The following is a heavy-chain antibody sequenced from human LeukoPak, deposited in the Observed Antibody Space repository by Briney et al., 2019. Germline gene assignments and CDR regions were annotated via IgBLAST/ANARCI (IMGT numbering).Heavy chain of an antibody. CDR3: TTGEYYDSSGRVNDY. D-gene: IGHD3-22*01. Sequence: SGGSLRLSCAASGFTFSNAWMSWVRQAPGKGLEWVGRIKSKTDGGTTDYAAPVKGRFTISRDDSKNTLYLQMNSLKTEDTAVYYCTTGEYYDSSGRVNDYWGQGTLVTVSS. J-gene: IGHJ4*02. CDR2: IKSKTDGGTT. V-gene: IGHV3-15*01. CDR1: GFTFSNAW.